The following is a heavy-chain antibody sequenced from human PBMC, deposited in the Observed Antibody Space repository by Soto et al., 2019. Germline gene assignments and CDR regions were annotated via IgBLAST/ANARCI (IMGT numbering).Heavy chain of an antibody. CDR2: ISSNGGGT. Sequence: HPGGSLRLSCSASGFTFSIYAMHWVRQAPGKGLEYVSSISSNGGGTHYADSVKGRFTISRDNAKNTLYLQMNSLRAEDTALYYCARVFDDSSRYFDYWGQGTLVTVSS. J-gene: IGHJ4*02. D-gene: IGHD6-13*01. CDR3: ARVFDDSSRYFDY. V-gene: IGHV3-64*04. CDR1: GFTFSIYA.